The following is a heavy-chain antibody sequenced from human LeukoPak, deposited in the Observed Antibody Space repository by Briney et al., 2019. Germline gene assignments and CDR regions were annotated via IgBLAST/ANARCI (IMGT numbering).Heavy chain of an antibody. Sequence: GGSLRLSCAASGFTFSSYSMNWVRQAPGKGLEWVGRIKSKTDGGTTDYAAPVKGRFTISRDDSKNTLYLQMNSLKTEDTAVYYCTTYSGSYYLDYWGQGTLVTVSS. D-gene: IGHD1-26*01. CDR1: GFTFSSYS. CDR2: IKSKTDGGTT. CDR3: TTYSGSYYLDY. V-gene: IGHV3-15*07. J-gene: IGHJ4*02.